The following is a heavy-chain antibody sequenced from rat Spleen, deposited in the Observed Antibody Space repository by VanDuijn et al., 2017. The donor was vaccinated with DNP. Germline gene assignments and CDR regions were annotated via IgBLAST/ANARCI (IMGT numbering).Heavy chain of an antibody. J-gene: IGHJ2*01. CDR2: IWNTGGT. Sequence: QVQLKESGPDLVQPSQTLSLTCTVAGFSLTSYNVHWVRQPPGKGLEWMGIIWNTGGTRYNSALKSRLSISRDTSKSQVFLKMNSLQTEDTAMYFCARIGGANWGSYFDYWGQGVMVTVSS. CDR3: ARIGGANWGSYFDY. V-gene: IGHV2-41*01. D-gene: IGHD5-1*01. CDR1: GFSLTSYN.